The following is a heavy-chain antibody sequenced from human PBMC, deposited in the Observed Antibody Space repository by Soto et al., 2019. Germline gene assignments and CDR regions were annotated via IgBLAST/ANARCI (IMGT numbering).Heavy chain of an antibody. J-gene: IGHJ4*02. CDR1: GGTFSSYA. V-gene: IGHV1-69*13. Sequence: SVKVSCKASGGTFSSYAISWVRQAPGQGLEWMGGIIPIFGTANYAQKFQGRVTITADESTSTAYMELSSLRSEDTAVYYCARDSTDYYDSSGTFDYWGQGTLVTVSS. CDR3: ARDSTDYYDSSGTFDY. CDR2: IIPIFGTA. D-gene: IGHD3-22*01.